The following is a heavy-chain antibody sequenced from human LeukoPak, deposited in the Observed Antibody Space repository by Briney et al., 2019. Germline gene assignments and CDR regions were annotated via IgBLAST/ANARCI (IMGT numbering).Heavy chain of an antibody. D-gene: IGHD2-15*01. J-gene: IGHJ4*02. CDR1: GYTFTGYY. V-gene: IGHV1-69*10. CDR3: ARHCSGGSCLDY. CDR2: INPILGIA. Sequence: SVKVSCKASGYTFTGYYMHWVRQAPGQGLEWMGWINPILGIANYAQKFQGRVTITADKSTSTAYMELSSLRSEDTAVYYCARHCSGGSCLDYWGQGTLVTVSS.